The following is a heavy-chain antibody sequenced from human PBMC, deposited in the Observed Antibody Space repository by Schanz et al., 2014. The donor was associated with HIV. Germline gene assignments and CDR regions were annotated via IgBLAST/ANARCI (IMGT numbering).Heavy chain of an antibody. Sequence: VQLLESGGGLVQPGGSLRISCVASGFSFLRYEMSWVRQAPGKGLEWVAVISHDGSKKYYADSVRGRITISRDNSKNTLYLQMTTLRTEDTAVYYCAKPEYDSRGNSQSHFDSWGQGTLVTVSS. CDR1: GFSFLRYE. CDR3: AKPEYDSRGNSQSHFDS. V-gene: IGHV3-30*18. J-gene: IGHJ4*02. CDR2: ISHDGSKK. D-gene: IGHD3-22*01.